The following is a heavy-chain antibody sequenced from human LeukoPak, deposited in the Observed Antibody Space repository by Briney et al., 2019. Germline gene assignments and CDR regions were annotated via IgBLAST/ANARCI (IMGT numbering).Heavy chain of an antibody. Sequence: PSETLSLTCTVSGGSISSSTYYWGWIRQPPGKGLEWIGTIYYSGSTYYNPSLKSRVTISVDTSKNQFSLKLSSVTAADTAVYYCARRGWELLSIDYWGQGTLVTVSS. J-gene: IGHJ4*02. D-gene: IGHD1-26*01. V-gene: IGHV4-39*01. CDR2: IYYSGST. CDR1: GGSISSSTYY. CDR3: ARRGWELLSIDY.